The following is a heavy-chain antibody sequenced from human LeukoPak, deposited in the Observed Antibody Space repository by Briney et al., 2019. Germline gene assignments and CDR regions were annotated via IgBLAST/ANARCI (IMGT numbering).Heavy chain of an antibody. V-gene: IGHV1-24*01. D-gene: IGHD2-21*02. J-gene: IGHJ4*02. Sequence: ASVKVSCKVSGYTLTELSMHWVRQAPGKGLEWMGGFDPEDGETIYAQKFQGRVTMTEDTSTDTAYMELSSLRSEDTAVYYCAIRFTYCGGDCSYFDYWGQGTLVTVSS. CDR3: AIRFTYCGGDCSYFDY. CDR2: FDPEDGET. CDR1: GYTLTELS.